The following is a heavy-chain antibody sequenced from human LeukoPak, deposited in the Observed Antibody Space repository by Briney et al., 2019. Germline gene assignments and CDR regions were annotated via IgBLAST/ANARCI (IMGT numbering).Heavy chain of an antibody. V-gene: IGHV4-59*01. Sequence: SETLSLTCTVSGGSIINYYWSWIRQPPEKGLEWIGYVYYDGSTNYNPSLKSRVTMSVDTSKDQLSLKLSSVTAADTAVYYCARHPPATGRFDYWGQGTLGTVSS. D-gene: IGHD1-14*01. CDR2: VYYDGST. CDR1: GGSIINYY. CDR3: ARHPPATGRFDY. J-gene: IGHJ4*02.